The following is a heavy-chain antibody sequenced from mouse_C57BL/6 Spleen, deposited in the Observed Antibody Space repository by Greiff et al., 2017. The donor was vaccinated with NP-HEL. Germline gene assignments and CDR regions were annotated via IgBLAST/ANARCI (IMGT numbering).Heavy chain of an antibody. V-gene: IGHV1-39*01. J-gene: IGHJ2*01. CDR1: GYSFTDYN. D-gene: IGHD6-1*01. CDR2: INPNYGTT. Sequence: VKLQQSGPELVKPGASVKISCKASGYSFTDYNMNWVKQSNGKSLEWIGVINPNYGTTSYNQKFKGQATLTVDQSSSTAYMKLNSLTSEDSAVYYCAREGKPLPEFDYWGQGTTLTVSS. CDR3: AREGKPLPEFDY.